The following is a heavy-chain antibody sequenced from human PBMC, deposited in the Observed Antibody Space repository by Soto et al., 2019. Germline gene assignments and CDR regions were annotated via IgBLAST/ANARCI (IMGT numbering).Heavy chain of an antibody. J-gene: IGHJ4*02. V-gene: IGHV4-39*01. CDR3: ARLFGYDSSGYAFDY. CDR1: GGSISSSSYY. D-gene: IGHD3-22*01. Sequence: PSETLSLTCTVSGGSISSSSYYWDWIRQPPGKGLEWIGSIYYSGSTYYNPSLKSRVTISVDTSKNQFSLKLSSVTAADTAVYYCARLFGYDSSGYAFDYWGQGTLVTVS. CDR2: IYYSGST.